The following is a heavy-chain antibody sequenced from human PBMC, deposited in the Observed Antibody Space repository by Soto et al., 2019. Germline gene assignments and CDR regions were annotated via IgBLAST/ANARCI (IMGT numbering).Heavy chain of an antibody. CDR1: GYSFSSYW. CDR3: SFSPEAAGTEHFDY. D-gene: IGHD6-13*01. V-gene: IGHV5-51*01. CDR2: IYPGDSDT. Sequence: GEALQISSRGSGYSFSSYWLGWVRLIPGKGLEWMGIIYPGDSDTRYSPSFQGQVTISADKSISTAYLQWSSLKASGTAMYYFSFSPEAAGTEHFDYRAQGSLVPGS. J-gene: IGHJ1*01.